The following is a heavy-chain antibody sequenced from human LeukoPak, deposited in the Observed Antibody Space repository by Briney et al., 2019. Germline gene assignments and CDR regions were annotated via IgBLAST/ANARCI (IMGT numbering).Heavy chain of an antibody. CDR1: GYSFTAYY. CDR3: ARDRGGDAFDI. D-gene: IGHD3-10*01. Sequence: GASVKVSCKTSGYSFTAYYIHWVRQAPGQGLEWMAWINPNSGDTVSEQKFQGRVSMTYDTSISTAYMELNRLGSDDTAVYYCARDRGGDAFDIWGQGTMDTVSS. CDR2: INPNSGDT. V-gene: IGHV1-2*02. J-gene: IGHJ3*02.